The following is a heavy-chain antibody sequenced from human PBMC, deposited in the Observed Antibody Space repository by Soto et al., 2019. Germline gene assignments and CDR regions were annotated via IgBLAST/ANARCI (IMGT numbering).Heavy chain of an antibody. CDR1: GFTFSSYG. V-gene: IGHV3-30*18. Sequence: QVQLVESGGGVVQPGRSLRLSCAASGFTFSSYGMHWVRQAPGKGLEWVAVISYDGSNKYYADSVKGRFTISRDNSKNTLYLQMNSLRAEDTAVYYCAKDVQVRGVAAYYFDYWGQGTLVTVSS. J-gene: IGHJ4*02. CDR3: AKDVQVRGVAAYYFDY. CDR2: ISYDGSNK. D-gene: IGHD3-10*01.